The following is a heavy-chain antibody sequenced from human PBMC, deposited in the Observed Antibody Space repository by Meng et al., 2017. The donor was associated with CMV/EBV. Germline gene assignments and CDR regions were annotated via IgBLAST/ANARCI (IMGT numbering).Heavy chain of an antibody. CDR3: ARTMVRGVILYYGMDV. CDR1: GFPFSSYS. V-gene: IGHV3-21*01. CDR2: ISSSSSYI. J-gene: IGHJ6*02. D-gene: IGHD3-10*01. Sequence: GGSLRLSCAVSGFPFSSYSMNWVRQAPGKGLEWVSSISSSSSYIYYADSVKGRFTISRDNAKNSLYLQMNSLRAEDTAVYYCARTMVRGVILYYGMDVWGQGTTVTVSS.